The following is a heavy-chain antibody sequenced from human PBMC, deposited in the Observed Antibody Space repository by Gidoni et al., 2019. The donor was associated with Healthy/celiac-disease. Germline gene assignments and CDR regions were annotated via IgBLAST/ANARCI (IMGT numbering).Heavy chain of an antibody. Sequence: EVQLVASGGGLVQPGGSLRPSCAASGFTFSDHYMDWVRQAPGKGLEWVGRTRNKANSYTTEYAASVKGRFTISRDDSKNSLYLQMNSLKTEDTAVYYCVRSIDYWGQGTLVTVSS. CDR1: GFTFSDHY. CDR3: VRSIDY. CDR2: TRNKANSYTT. J-gene: IGHJ4*02. V-gene: IGHV3-72*01.